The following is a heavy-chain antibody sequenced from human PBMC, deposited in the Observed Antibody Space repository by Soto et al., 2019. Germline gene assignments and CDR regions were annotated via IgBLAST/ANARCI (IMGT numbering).Heavy chain of an antibody. J-gene: IGHJ4*02. CDR3: ASERPTYYFDSSGYDFDY. D-gene: IGHD3-22*01. V-gene: IGHV3-21*01. CDR1: GFTFRSQS. CDR2: ISSNSNYI. Sequence: GGSLRLSCAASGFTFRSQSMNWVRQAPGKGLEWVSSISSNSNYIYYADSVRGRFTISRDNAKSSLYLQMNSLGADDTAVYFCASERPTYYFDSSGYDFDYWGQGTLVTVSS.